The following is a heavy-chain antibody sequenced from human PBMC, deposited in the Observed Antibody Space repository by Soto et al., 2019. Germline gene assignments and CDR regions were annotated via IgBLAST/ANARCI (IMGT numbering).Heavy chain of an antibody. CDR3: VRGRSYSVYDF. J-gene: IGHJ4*02. Sequence: SDTLSLTCTVSCASISGFYWSWIRKSAGMGLEWIGRIYPSGSTSYNPSLRGRVTMSLDTSKNQIFLNLTSVTAADTAVFYCVRGRSYSVYDFWGPGTLVTVSS. V-gene: IGHV4-4*07. D-gene: IGHD5-12*01. CDR2: IYPSGST. CDR1: CASISGFY.